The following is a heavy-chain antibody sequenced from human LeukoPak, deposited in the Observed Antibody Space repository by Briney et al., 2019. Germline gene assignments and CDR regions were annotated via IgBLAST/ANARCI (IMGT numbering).Heavy chain of an antibody. CDR2: IKPNSGGT. D-gene: IGHD6-19*01. CDR1: GYTFTAYY. J-gene: IGHJ4*02. V-gene: IGHV1-2*02. CDR3: ARDLAVAPNY. Sequence: ASVKVSCKASGYTFTAYYMHWVRQAPGQGLEWMGWIKPNSGGTNYAQKFRGRVTMTRDTPISTAYMELSRLRSDDTAVYYCARDLAVAPNYWGQGTLVTVSS.